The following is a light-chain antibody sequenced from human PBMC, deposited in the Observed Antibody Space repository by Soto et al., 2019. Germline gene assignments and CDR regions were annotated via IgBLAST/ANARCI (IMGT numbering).Light chain of an antibody. J-gene: IGKJ1*01. CDR3: QQSFNLPRT. CDR1: QSISSS. CDR2: AAS. Sequence: DIQMTQSPSSRSASVGETITITFRASQSISSSLNWFQHSPGQPPKLLLFAASNLHAGVPPRFSGSGSGTSFSLTIRSLQPEDFATYYCQQSFNLPRTFGPGTKVDIK. V-gene: IGKV1-39*01.